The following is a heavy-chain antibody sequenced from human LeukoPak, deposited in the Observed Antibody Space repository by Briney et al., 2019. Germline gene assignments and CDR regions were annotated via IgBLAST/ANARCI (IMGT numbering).Heavy chain of an antibody. D-gene: IGHD4-17*01. J-gene: IGHJ4*02. CDR3: VTETTVTGWGY. Sequence: GGSLRLSCEASTFTFSSYWMSWVRQAPGKGLQWIANIRQDGNAKYYVDSVKGRFTVSRDNAKNSLFLQMNSLRAEDTAMYYCVTETTVTGWGYWGQGTLVTVSS. CDR2: IRQDGNAK. CDR1: TFTFSSYW. V-gene: IGHV3-7*01.